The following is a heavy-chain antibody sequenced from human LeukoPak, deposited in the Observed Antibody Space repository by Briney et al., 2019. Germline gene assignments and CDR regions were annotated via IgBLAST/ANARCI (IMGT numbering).Heavy chain of an antibody. Sequence: SETLSLTCTVSGGSISSYYWGWIRQPPGKGLEWIGSIYYSGSTYYNPSLKSRVTISVDTSKNQFSLKLSSVTAADTAVYYCARVSPRFLEWLLYHPYYYYYMDVWGKGTTVTVSS. V-gene: IGHV4-39*07. D-gene: IGHD3-3*01. CDR2: IYYSGST. CDR3: ARVSPRFLEWLLYHPYYYYYMDV. J-gene: IGHJ6*03. CDR1: GGSISSYY.